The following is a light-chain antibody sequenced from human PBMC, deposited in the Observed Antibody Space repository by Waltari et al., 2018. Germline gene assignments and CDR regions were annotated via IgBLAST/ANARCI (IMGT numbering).Light chain of an antibody. CDR2: FAS. CDR3: QQYSNTPLT. V-gene: IGKV1-39*01. Sequence: DIQMTQSPSSLSASVGDRVSLTCRASQGISNYLSWYQQKPGRAPKLLIYFASSLQTEVPSRFSGSGSGTDFALTIDGLQPDDFAVYYCQQYSNTPLTFGGGTRVEIK. CDR1: QGISNY. J-gene: IGKJ4*01.